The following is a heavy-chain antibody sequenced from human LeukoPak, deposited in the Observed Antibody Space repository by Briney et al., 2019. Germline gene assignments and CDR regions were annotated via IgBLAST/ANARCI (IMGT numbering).Heavy chain of an antibody. D-gene: IGHD1-7*01. CDR2: ISSSGSTI. J-gene: IGHJ4*02. Sequence: PGGSLRLSCAASGFTFSDYYMSWIRQAPGKGLEWVSYISSSGSTIYYADSVKGRFTISRDNAKNSLYLQMNSLRAEDTAVYYCASGKYNWNSPFDYWGQGTLVTVSS. CDR1: GFTFSDYY. V-gene: IGHV3-11*04. CDR3: ASGKYNWNSPFDY.